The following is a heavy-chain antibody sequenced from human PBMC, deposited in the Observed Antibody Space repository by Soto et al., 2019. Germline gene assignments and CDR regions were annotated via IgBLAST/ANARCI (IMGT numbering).Heavy chain of an antibody. J-gene: IGHJ4*02. CDR1: GFTFNSYT. CDR3: ERFGIATPGGLEY. CDR2: ISGSGGTT. Sequence: EVQLLESGGGLVQPGGSLRLSCAASGFTFNSYTMSWVRQAPGKGLEWVSSISGSGGTTYYADSVKGRFTISRDNSKNSLYLEMNNPRAEDTAVYYCERFGIATPGGLEYRGQGTLVTVSS. V-gene: IGHV3-23*01. D-gene: IGHD6-13*01.